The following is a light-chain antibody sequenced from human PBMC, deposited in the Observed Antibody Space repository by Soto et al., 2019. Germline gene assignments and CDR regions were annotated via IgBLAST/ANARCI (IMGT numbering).Light chain of an antibody. CDR1: QSTRNY. Sequence: DIQMTQSPSSLSASLGDRVTITCRASQSTRNYLKWYHQKPGKAPKLLIYAASSMQSGVPSRFSGSGAETDFTLTISSLQPDDSATYYCQQSFSPLWTFGQGTKVEV. CDR2: AAS. CDR3: QQSFSPLWT. V-gene: IGKV1-39*01. J-gene: IGKJ1*01.